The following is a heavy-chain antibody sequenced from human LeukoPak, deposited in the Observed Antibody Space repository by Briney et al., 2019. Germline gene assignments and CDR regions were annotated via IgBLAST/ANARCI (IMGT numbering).Heavy chain of an antibody. Sequence: PGGSLRVSCAASGFTFSRYWMHWLRQGPGKGLVWVSRISTDGSSSTYADSVKGRFTISRDNGKNTLYLQMNSLRAEDTAVYYCASYLTSIPSGMDVWGQGTTVIVSS. J-gene: IGHJ6*02. V-gene: IGHV3-74*01. CDR2: ISTDGSSS. D-gene: IGHD2/OR15-2a*01. CDR1: GFTFSRYW. CDR3: ASYLTSIPSGMDV.